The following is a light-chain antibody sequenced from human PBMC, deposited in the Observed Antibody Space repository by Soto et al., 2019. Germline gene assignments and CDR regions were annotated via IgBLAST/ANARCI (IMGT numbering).Light chain of an antibody. CDR1: QDISNF. CDR2: DAS. J-gene: IGKJ1*01. V-gene: IGKV1-39*01. Sequence: DIQMTQSPSTLSASVGDRVTISCRASQDISNFLAWYQHKPGKAPKLIIYDASTLQTGVPSRFRGSGVGTDFTLTISGLQPEDFATYYCQHSYNTPRTFGQGTKVDIK. CDR3: QHSYNTPRT.